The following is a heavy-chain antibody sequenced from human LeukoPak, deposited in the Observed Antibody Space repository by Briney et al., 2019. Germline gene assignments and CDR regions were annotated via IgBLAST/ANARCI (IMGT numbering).Heavy chain of an antibody. CDR1: GGSISSYY. Sequence: SETLSLTCTVSGGSISSYYWSWIRQPPGKGLEWIGYIYYSGSTNYNPSLKSRVTISVDTSKNQFSLKLSSVTAADTAVYYCARAVPHMFWGDWFDPWGQGTLVTVSS. V-gene: IGHV4-59*01. J-gene: IGHJ5*02. D-gene: IGHD3-16*01. CDR3: ARAVPHMFWGDWFDP. CDR2: IYYSGST.